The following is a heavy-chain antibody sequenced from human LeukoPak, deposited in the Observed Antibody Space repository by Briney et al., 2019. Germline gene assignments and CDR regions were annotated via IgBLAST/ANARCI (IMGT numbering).Heavy chain of an antibody. V-gene: IGHV3-7*03. CDR1: GFTFSNYW. CDR3: ARAHGEITFGGVISSDY. CDR2: IKQDGSEK. J-gene: IGHJ4*02. Sequence: GGSLRLSCTASGFTFSNYWMSWVRQAPGKGLEWVANIKQDGSEKYYVGSVKGRFTISRDNTKNSLYLQMDSLRAEDTAVYYCARAHGEITFGGVISSDYWGQGTLVTVSS. D-gene: IGHD3-16*01.